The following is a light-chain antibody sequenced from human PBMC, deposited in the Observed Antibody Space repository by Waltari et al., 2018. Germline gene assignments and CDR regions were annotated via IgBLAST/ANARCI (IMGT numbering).Light chain of an antibody. J-gene: IGLJ3*02. Sequence: QTVVTQEPSFSVSPGGTVTLTCGWTYGSVSTTSYSSWYQQTPGQAPRTLIYSTNTRSSGVPDRFSGSILGNKAALTITGAQADDESDYYCAIYMTSGVWVFGGGTKLTVL. CDR3: AIYMTSGVWV. V-gene: IGLV8-61*01. CDR2: STN. CDR1: YGSVSTTSY.